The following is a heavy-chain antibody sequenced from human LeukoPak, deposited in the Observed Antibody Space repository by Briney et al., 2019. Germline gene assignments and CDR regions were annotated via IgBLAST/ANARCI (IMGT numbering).Heavy chain of an antibody. Sequence: SETLSLTCTVSGGSISSYYWSWIRQPPGKGLEWIGYIYYSGSTNYNPSLKGRVTISVDTSKNQFSLKLSSVTAADTAVYYCARFYYYYGMDVWGQGTTVTVSS. CDR3: ARFYYYYGMDV. CDR2: IYYSGST. J-gene: IGHJ6*02. V-gene: IGHV4-59*08. CDR1: GGSISSYY.